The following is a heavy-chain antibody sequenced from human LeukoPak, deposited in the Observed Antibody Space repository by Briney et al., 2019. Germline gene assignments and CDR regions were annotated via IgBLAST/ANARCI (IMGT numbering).Heavy chain of an antibody. J-gene: IGHJ4*02. CDR1: GFTFSSYG. CDR2: ISYDGSNK. CDR3: ARDVSYYDSSGLDY. V-gene: IGHV3-30*03. Sequence: PGGSLRLSCAASGFTFSSYGMHWVRQAPGKGLEWVAVISYDGSNKYYADSVKGRFTISRDNSKNTLYLQMNSLRAEDTAVYYCARDVSYYDSSGLDYWGQGTLVTVSS. D-gene: IGHD3-22*01.